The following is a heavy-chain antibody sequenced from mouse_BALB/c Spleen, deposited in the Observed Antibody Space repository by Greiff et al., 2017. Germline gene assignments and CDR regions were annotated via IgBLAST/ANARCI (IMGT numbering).Heavy chain of an antibody. V-gene: IGHV5-17*02. J-gene: IGHJ4*01. CDR3: ARNREAMDY. Sequence: EVMLVESGGGLVQPGGSRKLSCAASGFTFSSFGMHWVRQAPEKGLEWVAYISSGSSTIYYADTVKGRFTISRDNPKNTLFLQMTSLRSEDTAMYYCARNREAMDYWGQGTSVTVSS. CDR1: GFTFSSFG. D-gene: IGHD3-1*01. CDR2: ISSGSSTI.